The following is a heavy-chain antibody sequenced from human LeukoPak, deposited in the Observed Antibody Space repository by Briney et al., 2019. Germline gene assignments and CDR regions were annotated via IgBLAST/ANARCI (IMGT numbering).Heavy chain of an antibody. Sequence: GGSVRILRAASGFPFSSYSVSWVRQAPGKGLEWVSSITTSSAYISYADSVKGRFTISRDNAKNSLYLQMNSLRAEDTAVYYCARGKYSTGWSDYWGE. J-gene: IGHJ4*02. D-gene: IGHD6-19*01. CDR3: ARGKYSTGWSDY. V-gene: IGHV3-21*01. CDR1: GFPFSSYS. CDR2: ITTSSAYI.